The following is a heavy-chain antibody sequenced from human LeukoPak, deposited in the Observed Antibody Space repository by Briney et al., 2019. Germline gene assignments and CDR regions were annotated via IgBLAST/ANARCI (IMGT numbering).Heavy chain of an antibody. Sequence: GGSLRLSCAASGFTFSSYSMNWVRQAPGKGLEWVSSISSSSSYIYYADSVKGRFTISRDNAKNSLYLQMNSLRAEDTAVYYCARDGDYCSSTSCYAFDIWGQGTMVTVSS. CDR3: ARDGDYCSSTSCYAFDI. CDR1: GFTFSSYS. V-gene: IGHV3-21*01. J-gene: IGHJ3*02. D-gene: IGHD2-2*01. CDR2: ISSSSSYI.